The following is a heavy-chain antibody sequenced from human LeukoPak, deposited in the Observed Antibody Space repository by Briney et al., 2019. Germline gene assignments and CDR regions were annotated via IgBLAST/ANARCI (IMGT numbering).Heavy chain of an antibody. Sequence: GGSLRLSCAASGFTFSSYAMSWVRQAPGKGLEWVSAISGSGGSTYYADSVKGRFTISRDNSKNTLYLQMNSLRAEDTAVYYCAKGYNTMVRGVIKYYFDYWGQGTLVTVSP. V-gene: IGHV3-23*01. CDR2: ISGSGGST. CDR1: GFTFSSYA. D-gene: IGHD3-10*01. J-gene: IGHJ4*02. CDR3: AKGYNTMVRGVIKYYFDY.